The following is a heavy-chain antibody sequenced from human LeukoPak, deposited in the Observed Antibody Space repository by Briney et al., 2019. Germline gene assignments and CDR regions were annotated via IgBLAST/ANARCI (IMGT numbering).Heavy chain of an antibody. J-gene: IGHJ4*02. CDR2: IYSGGST. CDR3: AREGNYYYDSSGCYD. D-gene: IGHD3-22*01. CDR1: GFTVSSNY. Sequence: GGSLRLSCAASGFTVSSNYMSWVRQAPGKGLEWVSVIYSGGSTYYADSVKGRFTISRDNSKNTLYLQMNSLRAEDTAVYYCAREGNYYYDSSGCYDWGQGTLVTVSS. V-gene: IGHV3-53*01.